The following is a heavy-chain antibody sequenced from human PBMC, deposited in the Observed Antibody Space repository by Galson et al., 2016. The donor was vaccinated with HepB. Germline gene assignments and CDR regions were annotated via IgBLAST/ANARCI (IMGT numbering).Heavy chain of an antibody. CDR1: GGSIRSTTYY. V-gene: IGHV4-39*01. CDR2: IYYSGYT. Sequence: ETLSLTCTVSGGSIRSTTYYWGWIRQPSGKGLEWIGNIYYSGYTKHNPSLKSRVTISVDTSKSQFSLNLSSVTPADTAVYYCARLPYGSNWSPLYYFDHWGQGSLVTVSS. CDR3: ARLPYGSNWSPLYYFDH. J-gene: IGHJ4*02. D-gene: IGHD6-13*01.